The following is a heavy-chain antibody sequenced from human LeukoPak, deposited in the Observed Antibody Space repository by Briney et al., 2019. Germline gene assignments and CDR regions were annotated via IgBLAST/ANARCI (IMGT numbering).Heavy chain of an antibody. CDR1: GYTFTSYY. CDR2: INPRGGST. CDR3: ARAFDPPGPLFYYYGMDV. D-gene: IGHD3-10*01. J-gene: IGHJ6*02. V-gene: IGHV1-46*01. Sequence: ASVKVSCKASGYTFTSYYMHWVRQAPGQGLEWMGIINPRGGSTSYAQKFQGRVTMTRDTSTSTVYMELSSLRSEDTAVYYCARAFDPPGPLFYYYGMDVWGQGTTVTVSS.